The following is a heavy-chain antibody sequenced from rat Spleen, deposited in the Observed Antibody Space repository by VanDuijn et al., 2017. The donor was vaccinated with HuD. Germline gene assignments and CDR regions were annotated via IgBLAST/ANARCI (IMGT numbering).Heavy chain of an antibody. CDR1: GFTFSNYF. D-gene: IGHD1-2*01. J-gene: IGHJ3*01. V-gene: IGHV5-7*01. CDR3: ARRGTAIPYNWFDY. Sequence: EVQLVESGGDLVQPGRSMQLSCAASGFTFSNYFMAWVRQTPTKGLEWVATISYDDSSTYYRDSLKGRFTISRDNAKSTLYLQMDSLRSEDTATYYCARRGTAIPYNWFDYWGQGILVTVSS. CDR2: ISYDDSST.